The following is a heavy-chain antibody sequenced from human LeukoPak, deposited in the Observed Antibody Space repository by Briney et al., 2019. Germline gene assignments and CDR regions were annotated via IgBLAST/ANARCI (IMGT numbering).Heavy chain of an antibody. CDR2: IYSGGST. CDR3: ARGPRGSQQLGSRYMDV. V-gene: IGHV3-66*01. Sequence: GGSLRLSSAASGFTFSSNYMSWVRQAPGKGLEWVSVIYSGGSTYYADSVKGRFTISRDNSKNTLYLQMNSLRAEDTAVYYCARGPRGSQQLGSRYMDVWGKGTTVTISS. CDR1: GFTFSSNY. D-gene: IGHD6-13*01. J-gene: IGHJ6*03.